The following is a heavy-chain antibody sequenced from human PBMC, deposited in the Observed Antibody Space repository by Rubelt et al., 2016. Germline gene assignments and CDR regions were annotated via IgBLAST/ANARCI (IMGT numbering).Heavy chain of an antibody. J-gene: IGHJ5*02. CDR3: ARVRGVYYYDSSGYNWFDP. Sequence: QLQLQESGPGLVKPSETLSLTCTVSGGSISSSSYYWGWIRQPPGKGLEWIGSIYYSGSTYYNPSLKSRVTFSVETSKNQFSRKLSSVTAADTAVYYCARVRGVYYYDSSGYNWFDPWGQGTLVTVSS. CDR2: IYYSGST. V-gene: IGHV4-39*07. CDR1: GGSISSSSYY. D-gene: IGHD3-22*01.